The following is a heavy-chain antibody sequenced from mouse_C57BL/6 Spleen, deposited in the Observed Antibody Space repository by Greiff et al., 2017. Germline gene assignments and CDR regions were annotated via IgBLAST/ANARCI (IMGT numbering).Heavy chain of an antibody. CDR2: ISSGGDYH. Sequence: DVMLVESGEGLVKPGGSLKLSCAASGFTFSSYAMSWVRQTPEKRLEWVAYISSGGDYHYYADTVKGRFTISRDNARNTLYLQMSSLKSEDTAMYYCTREELEGYYAMDYWGQGTSVTVSS. CDR1: GFTFSSYA. J-gene: IGHJ4*01. D-gene: IGHD4-1*01. V-gene: IGHV5-9-1*02. CDR3: TREELEGYYAMDY.